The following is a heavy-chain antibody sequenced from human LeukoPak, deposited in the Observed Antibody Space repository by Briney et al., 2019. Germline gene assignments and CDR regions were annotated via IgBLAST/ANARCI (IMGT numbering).Heavy chain of an antibody. CDR3: ARGADSGYSSDN. V-gene: IGHV3-74*01. CDR2: INSDGRST. CDR1: GFTFSSYW. J-gene: IGHJ4*02. Sequence: PGGSLRLSCAASGFTFSSYWMHWVRHAPGKGLVWVSRINSDGRSTNYADSVKGRFTISRDNAKNTLYLQMNSLRAEDTAVYYCARGADSGYSSDNWGQGTLVSVSS. D-gene: IGHD3-9*01.